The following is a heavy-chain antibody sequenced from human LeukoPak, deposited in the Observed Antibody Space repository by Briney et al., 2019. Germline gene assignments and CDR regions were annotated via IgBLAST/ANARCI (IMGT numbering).Heavy chain of an antibody. V-gene: IGHV4-59*01. D-gene: IGHD1-1*01. CDR2: IYYSGST. Sequence: SETLSXTCTVSGGSISSYYWSWIRQPPGKGLEWIGYIYYSGSTNYNPSLTSRGTISVDTSKNQCSRTLSSVTAADTAVYYCARGXADWNDPSWFDPWGQGTLVTVSS. J-gene: IGHJ5*02. CDR3: ARGXADWNDPSWFDP. CDR1: GGSISSYY.